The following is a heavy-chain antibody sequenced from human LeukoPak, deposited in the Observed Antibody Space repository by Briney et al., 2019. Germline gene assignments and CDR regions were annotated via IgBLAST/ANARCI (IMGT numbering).Heavy chain of an antibody. Sequence: PGGSLRLSCAASEFTVSSNYMSWVRQAPGKGLEWVSVIYSGGSTYYADSVKGRFTISRDNSKNTLYLQMNSLRAEDTAVYYCARHNDFWSGYDYWGQGTLVTVSS. V-gene: IGHV3-53*01. D-gene: IGHD3-3*01. CDR1: EFTVSSNY. J-gene: IGHJ4*02. CDR2: IYSGGST. CDR3: ARHNDFWSGYDY.